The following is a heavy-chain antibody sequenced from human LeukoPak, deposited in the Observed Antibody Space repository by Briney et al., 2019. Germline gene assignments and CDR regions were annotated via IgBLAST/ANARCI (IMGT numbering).Heavy chain of an antibody. V-gene: IGHV4-34*01. CDR1: GYSITSGYY. J-gene: IGHJ6*03. CDR3: ARHLRTRYYYYYMDV. Sequence: PSETLSLTCTVSGYSITSGYYWSWIRQPPGKGLEWIGEINHSGSTNYNPSLKSRVTISVDTSKNQFSLKLSSVTAADTAVYYCARHLRTRYYYYYMDVWGKGTTVTISS. CDR2: INHSGST.